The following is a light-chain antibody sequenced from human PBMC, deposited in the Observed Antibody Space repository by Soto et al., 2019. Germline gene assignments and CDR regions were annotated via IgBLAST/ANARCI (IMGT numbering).Light chain of an antibody. Sequence: QSALTQPRSVSGSPGQSVTISCTGTSSDVGGYDYVSWYQQHPGKAPIFMIYDVTKRPSGVPDRFSGSKSGNTASLTISGLQAEDEADSYCCSYAGSYHWVFGGGTKVTVL. J-gene: IGLJ3*02. CDR3: CSYAGSYHWV. CDR2: DVT. CDR1: SSDVGGYDY. V-gene: IGLV2-11*01.